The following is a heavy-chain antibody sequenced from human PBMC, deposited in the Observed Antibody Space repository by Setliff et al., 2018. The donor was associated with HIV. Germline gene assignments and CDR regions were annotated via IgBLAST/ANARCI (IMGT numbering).Heavy chain of an antibody. V-gene: IGHV7-4-1*02. Sequence: ASVKVSCKASGHPLSDYSINWVRQAPGQGFEWMGWIHTNTGDPTYAQDFTGRFVFSLDTSVNTAFLQISDLKTEDTAVYYCARNSPFPPSSGAHFDFWGPGTLVTVSS. CDR3: ARNSPFPPSSGAHFDF. D-gene: IGHD3-22*01. CDR2: IHTNTGDP. CDR1: GHPLSDYS. J-gene: IGHJ4*02.